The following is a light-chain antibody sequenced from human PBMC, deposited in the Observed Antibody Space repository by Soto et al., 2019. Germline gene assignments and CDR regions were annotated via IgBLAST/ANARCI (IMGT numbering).Light chain of an antibody. J-gene: IGLJ7*01. V-gene: IGLV2-14*01. CDR1: SNDVGGYKY. Sequence: QSALTQPASVSGSPGQSITISCTGTSNDVGGYKYVSWYQQHPGKAPKLVIYEVSYRPSGVSNRFSGSKSGNTASLTISGLQAEDEADSYCSSYTSSSSLAFGGATQLTVL. CDR2: EVS. CDR3: SSYTSSSSLA.